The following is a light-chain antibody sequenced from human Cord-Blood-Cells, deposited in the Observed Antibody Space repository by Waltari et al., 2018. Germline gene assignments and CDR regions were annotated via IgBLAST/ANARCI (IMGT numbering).Light chain of an antibody. CDR3: SSYTSSSTPYV. Sequence: QSALTQPASVSGSPGQSITISCTGTSSDVGGYNYVSWYQQHPGKAPKLMIYDVSKRPSGVSNRFSGSKSGNMASLTISGLQAEDEADYYCSSYTSSSTPYVFGTGTKVTVL. CDR1: SSDVGGYNY. CDR2: DVS. V-gene: IGLV2-14*01. J-gene: IGLJ1*01.